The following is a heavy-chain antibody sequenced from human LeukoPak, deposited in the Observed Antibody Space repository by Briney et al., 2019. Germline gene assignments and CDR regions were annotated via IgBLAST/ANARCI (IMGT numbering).Heavy chain of an antibody. D-gene: IGHD2-21*01. CDR2: MNPNSGNT. J-gene: IGHJ4*02. V-gene: IGHV1-8*01. Sequence: ASVKVSCKASGYTFTSYDINWVRQATGQGLEWVGWMNPNSGNTGFAQKFQGRVTTTWNTSISTVYMELSSLRSEDTAVYYCARANPHIYWGQGTLVTVSS. CDR1: GYTFTSYD. CDR3: ARANPHIY.